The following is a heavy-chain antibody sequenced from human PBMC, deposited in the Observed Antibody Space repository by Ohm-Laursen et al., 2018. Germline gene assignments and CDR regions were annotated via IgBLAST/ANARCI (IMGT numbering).Heavy chain of an antibody. V-gene: IGHV1-69*04. Sequence: SVKVSCNASGGTFSSYAISWVRQAPGQGLEWMGRIIPILGIANYAQKFQGRVTITADKSTSTAYMELSSLRSEDTAVYYCARDVGIRFGESNFDYWGQGTLVTVSS. CDR3: ARDVGIRFGESNFDY. J-gene: IGHJ4*02. CDR1: GGTFSSYA. D-gene: IGHD3-10*01. CDR2: IIPILGIA.